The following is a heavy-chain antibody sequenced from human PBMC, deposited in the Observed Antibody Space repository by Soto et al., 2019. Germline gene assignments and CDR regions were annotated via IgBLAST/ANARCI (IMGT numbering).Heavy chain of an antibody. V-gene: IGHV1-69*13. CDR1: GYTFTSYA. CDR2: IIPIFGTA. J-gene: IGHJ5*02. D-gene: IGHD1-1*01. Sequence: ASVKVSCKASGYTFTSYAISWVRQAPGQGLEWMGGIIPIFGTANYAQKFQGRVTITADESTSTAYMELSSLRSEDTAVYYCAIQGWMSWFDPWGQGTLVTVSS. CDR3: AIQGWMSWFDP.